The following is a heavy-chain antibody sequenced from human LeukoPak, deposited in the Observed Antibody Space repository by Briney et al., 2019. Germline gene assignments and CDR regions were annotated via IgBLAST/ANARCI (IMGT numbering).Heavy chain of an antibody. CDR1: DYTFTNYG. Sequence: ASVKVSCKASDYTFTNYGVSWVRQAPGQGLEWMGWISAYNGNTKYAHEFQGRVTMTTDTSTSTAYMELKSLRSDDTAVYFCARDSNYFYYCNGYNEYFDFRGQGTLVTVLS. CDR3: ARDSNYFYYCNGYNEYFDF. D-gene: IGHD3-22*01. J-gene: IGHJ4*02. CDR2: ISAYNGNT. V-gene: IGHV1-18*01.